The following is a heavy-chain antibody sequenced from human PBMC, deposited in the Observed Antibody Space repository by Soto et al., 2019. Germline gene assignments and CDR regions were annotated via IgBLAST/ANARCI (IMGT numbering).Heavy chain of an antibody. V-gene: IGHV3-23*01. CDR1: GFSFSDYS. Sequence: EVQLLESGGGLVHPGGSLRLSCVASGFSFSDYSMTWVRQGPDRGREWVATLTRTGTTFYADSVKGRFTISRDNSRSTLALQMYSLRAEDTARYYCAKRATTVPTPGNYFDCWGQGTLVTVSS. CDR3: AKRATTVPTPGNYFDC. D-gene: IGHD2-15*01. CDR2: LTRTGTT. J-gene: IGHJ4*02.